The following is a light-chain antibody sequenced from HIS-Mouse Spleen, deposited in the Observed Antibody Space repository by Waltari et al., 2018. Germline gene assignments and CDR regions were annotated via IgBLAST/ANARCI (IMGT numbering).Light chain of an antibody. Sequence: QSALTQPASVSGSPGQSITIFCTGTSSDGGSYNLVSLYQHHPGKATKLMIYEGSKRPSGVSNRFSGSKSGNTASLTISGLQAEDEADYYCCSYAGSSTFEVFGGGTKLTVL. CDR3: CSYAGSSTFEV. CDR2: EGS. CDR1: SSDGGSYNL. V-gene: IGLV2-23*03. J-gene: IGLJ2*01.